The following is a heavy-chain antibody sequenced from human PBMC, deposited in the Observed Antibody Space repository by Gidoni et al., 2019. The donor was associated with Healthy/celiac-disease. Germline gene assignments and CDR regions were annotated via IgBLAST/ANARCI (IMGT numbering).Heavy chain of an antibody. CDR2: ISSSSSYI. V-gene: IGHV3-21*01. J-gene: IGHJ4*02. CDR3: ARLTSTGYSSGWYEDY. CDR1: GFTFSSYS. Sequence: EVQLVESGGGLVKPGGSLRLSCAAYGFTFSSYSMNWVRQAPGKGLEWVSSISSSSSYIYYADSVKGRFTISRDNAKNSLYRQMNSLRAEDTAVYYCARLTSTGYSSGWYEDYWGQGTLVTVSS. D-gene: IGHD6-19*01.